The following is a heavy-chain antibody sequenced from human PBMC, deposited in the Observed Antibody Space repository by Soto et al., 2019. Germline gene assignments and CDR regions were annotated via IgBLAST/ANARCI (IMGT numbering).Heavy chain of an antibody. CDR1: GFAFSNYS. Sequence: GGSLRLSCVASGFAFSNYSMNWVRQAPGKGLEWVSYIRSSGSPTYYAGSVKGRFTISRDNAKKSLYLQMNSLRAEDTAVYFCARMTSSLSPGRWGQGTLVTVSS. J-gene: IGHJ4*02. CDR3: ARMTSSLSPGR. CDR2: IRSSGSPT. D-gene: IGHD2-2*01. V-gene: IGHV3-48*01.